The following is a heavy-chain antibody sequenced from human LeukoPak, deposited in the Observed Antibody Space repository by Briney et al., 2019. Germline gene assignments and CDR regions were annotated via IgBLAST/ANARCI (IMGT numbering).Heavy chain of an antibody. CDR2: IDYSGST. J-gene: IGHJ5*02. V-gene: IGHV4-31*03. D-gene: IGHD3-16*01. CDR1: SGSVSSGGYY. Sequence: SQTLSLTCTVSSGSVSSGGYYWSWIRRHPGKGLEWIGYIDYSGSTSSNPSLKSRVTISVDTSKNQFSLKLSSVTAADTAVYYCARVGGWFDPWGQGTLVTVSS. CDR3: ARVGGWFDP.